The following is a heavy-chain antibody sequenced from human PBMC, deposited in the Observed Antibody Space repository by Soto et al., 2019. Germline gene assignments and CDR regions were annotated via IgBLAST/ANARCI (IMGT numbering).Heavy chain of an antibody. Sequence: EVQLLESGGGLVQPGGSLRLSCAASGFTFSSYAMSWVRQAPGKGLEWVSVISGSGDSTYYADSVRGRFTISRDNSTNTLHLHKNSLRAEDTAVYYCAKDRDGAAAGPTKFYGMDVWGQGTTVTVSS. CDR2: ISGSGDST. CDR3: AKDRDGAAAGPTKFYGMDV. CDR1: GFTFSSYA. D-gene: IGHD6-13*01. V-gene: IGHV3-23*01. J-gene: IGHJ6*02.